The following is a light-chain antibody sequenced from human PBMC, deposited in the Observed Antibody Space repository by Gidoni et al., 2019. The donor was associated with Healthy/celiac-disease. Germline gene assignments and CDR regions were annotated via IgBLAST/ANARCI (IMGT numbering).Light chain of an antibody. CDR1: QCVRSSY. Sequence: EIVLTQTPGTLSLSPGERATLSCRASQCVRSSYLAWYQQKPGQAPRLLIYGASSRATGIPDRFSGSGSGTDFTLNISRLEPEDFAVYYCQQYGSSPRTFXQXTKVEIK. V-gene: IGKV3-20*01. CDR3: QQYGSSPRT. CDR2: GAS. J-gene: IGKJ1*01.